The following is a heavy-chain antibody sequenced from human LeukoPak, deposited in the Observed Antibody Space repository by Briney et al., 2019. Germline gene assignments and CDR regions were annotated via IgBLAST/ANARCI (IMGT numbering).Heavy chain of an antibody. Sequence: SETLSLTCTVSGGSISSFYWSWIRQPPGKGLEWIGYIYYSESTNYNPSLKSRVTISVDTSKNQSSLRLRPVTAADTAVYYCARGVVIAPQTFDYWGQGTLVTVSS. CDR2: IYYSEST. V-gene: IGHV4-59*01. CDR1: GGSISSFY. CDR3: ARGVVIAPQTFDY. D-gene: IGHD2-21*01. J-gene: IGHJ4*02.